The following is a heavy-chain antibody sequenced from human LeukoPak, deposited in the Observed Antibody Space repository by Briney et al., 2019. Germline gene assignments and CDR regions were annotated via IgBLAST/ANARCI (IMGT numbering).Heavy chain of an antibody. CDR1: GGSISSHY. Sequence: SETLSLTCTVSGGSISSHYWSWIRQPPGKGLEWIGYIYYSGSTNYNPSLKSRVTISVDTSKNQFSLKLSSVTAAATAVYYCAGVNSSSWYWGRTYNWFDPWGQGTLVTVSS. V-gene: IGHV4-59*11. CDR2: IYYSGST. J-gene: IGHJ5*02. CDR3: AGVNSSSWYWGRTYNWFDP. D-gene: IGHD6-13*01.